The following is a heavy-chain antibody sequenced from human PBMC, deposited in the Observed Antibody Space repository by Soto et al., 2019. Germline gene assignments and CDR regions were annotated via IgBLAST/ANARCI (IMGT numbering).Heavy chain of an antibody. Sequence: QVQVVQSGGEVKKPGASVKVSCRASGYTFSDYPISWVRQAPGQGLEWLGWISASTRNTDQAQNFQGRVIMTLDTSTNTAYMELRSLRSDDTAVYYCVRCYCSVGSCYPCWHFDLWGRGTLVTVSS. CDR3: VRCYCSVGSCYPCWHFDL. CDR2: ISASTRNT. D-gene: IGHD2-15*01. CDR1: GYTFSDYP. J-gene: IGHJ2*01. V-gene: IGHV1-18*01.